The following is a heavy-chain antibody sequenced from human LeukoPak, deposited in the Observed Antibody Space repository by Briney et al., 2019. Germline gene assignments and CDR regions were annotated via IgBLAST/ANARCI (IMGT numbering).Heavy chain of an antibody. CDR2: IKQDGYEK. CDR1: GFTFSSYW. Sequence: GGCLRLSCAPSGFTFSSYWMGWVRQAPGKGLEWVANIKQDGYEKYYVDSAKGRFTISRDNAKNSLYLQMNSLRAEDTAVYYCVRDKCGGDCYQYYYYGMDVWGQGTTVTVSS. D-gene: IGHD2-21*02. V-gene: IGHV3-7*01. J-gene: IGHJ6*02. CDR3: VRDKCGGDCYQYYYYGMDV.